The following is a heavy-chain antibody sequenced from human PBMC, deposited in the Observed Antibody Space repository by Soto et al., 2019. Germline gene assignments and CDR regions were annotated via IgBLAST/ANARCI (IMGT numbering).Heavy chain of an antibody. CDR3: ARGKVYSGYAYWYFDF. Sequence: ASVKVSCKASGYTFTSYGISWVRQAHGQGHEWMGWISAYNGNTNSAQKLQGRVTMTTDTSTSTAYSELRRLSSDDTAAYYCARGKVYSGYAYWYFDFWVRLPLGTDSS. V-gene: IGHV1-18*04. CDR2: ISAYNGNT. CDR1: GYTFTSYG. D-gene: IGHD5-12*01. J-gene: IGHJ2*01.